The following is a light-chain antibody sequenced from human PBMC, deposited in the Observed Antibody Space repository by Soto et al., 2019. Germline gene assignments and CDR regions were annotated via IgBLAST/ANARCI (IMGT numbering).Light chain of an antibody. CDR1: QSVSYN. Sequence: ETVMTQSPATLSVSPGDRATLSCSASQSVSYNLAWYQQKPGQAPRLLIYDASTRATGIPARFSGSASGTEFTLTFSSLLSEDFAVYYCQQYNNWPLTFGGGTKVEMK. J-gene: IGKJ4*01. V-gene: IGKV3D-15*01. CDR2: DAS. CDR3: QQYNNWPLT.